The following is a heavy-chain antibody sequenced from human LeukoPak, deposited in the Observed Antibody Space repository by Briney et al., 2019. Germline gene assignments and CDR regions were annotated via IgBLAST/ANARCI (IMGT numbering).Heavy chain of an antibody. CDR1: GFTFSTYS. CDR2: ISSGSGTI. J-gene: IGHJ4*02. CDR3: AGDSGYAFDY. Sequence: PGGSLRLSCAASGFTFSTYSMNWVRQAPGKGLEWVSYISSGSGTIRYADSVKGRFTISRDNAKNSLYLHMSSLRDEDTAVYYCAGDSGYAFDYWRRGTLVTASS. D-gene: IGHD3-10*01. V-gene: IGHV3-48*02.